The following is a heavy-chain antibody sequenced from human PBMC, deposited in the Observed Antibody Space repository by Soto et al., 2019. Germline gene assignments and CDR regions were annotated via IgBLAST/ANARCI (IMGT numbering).Heavy chain of an antibody. V-gene: IGHV3-21*01. CDR3: ARDLKESIFGVVIPNYYFDY. D-gene: IGHD3-3*01. Sequence: GGSLRLSCAASGFTFSSYSMNWVRQAPGKGLEWVSSISSSSSYIYYADSVKGRFTISRDNAKNSLYLQMNSLRAEDTAVYYCARDLKESIFGVVIPNYYFDYWGQGTLVTVSS. CDR1: GFTFSSYS. CDR2: ISSSSSYI. J-gene: IGHJ4*02.